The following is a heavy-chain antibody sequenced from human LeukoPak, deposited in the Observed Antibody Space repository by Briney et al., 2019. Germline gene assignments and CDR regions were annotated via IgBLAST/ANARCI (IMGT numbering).Heavy chain of an antibody. CDR3: ASDRTTGEVDY. J-gene: IGHJ4*02. CDR1: GFTFNTYG. D-gene: IGHD2/OR15-2a*01. Sequence: GRSLRLSCAASGFTFNTYGMHWVRQAPGKGLEWVAVIWYDGSNKYYADSVKGRFTISRDNSKNTLYLQMNSLRAEDTAVYYCASDRTTGEVDYWGQGTLVTVSS. V-gene: IGHV3-33*01. CDR2: IWYDGSNK.